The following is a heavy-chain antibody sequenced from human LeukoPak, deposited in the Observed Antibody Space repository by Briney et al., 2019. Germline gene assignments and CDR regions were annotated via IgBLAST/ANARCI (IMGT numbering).Heavy chain of an antibody. CDR1: GFTFSSYS. CDR3: ARGARGGAFDI. Sequence: GGSLRPSCAASGFTFSSYSMNWVRQAPGKGLEWVSSISSSSSYIYYADSVKGRFTISRDNAKNSLYLQMNSLRAEDTAVYYCARGARGGAFDIWGQGTMVTVSS. D-gene: IGHD3-10*01. V-gene: IGHV3-21*01. J-gene: IGHJ3*02. CDR2: ISSSSSYI.